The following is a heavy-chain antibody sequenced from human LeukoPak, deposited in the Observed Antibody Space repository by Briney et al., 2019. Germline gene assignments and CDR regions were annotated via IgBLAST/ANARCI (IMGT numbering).Heavy chain of an antibody. CDR2: IIPIFGTA. V-gene: IGHV1-69*05. CDR3: AREQKAKGYCSGGSCRRNYFDY. Sequence: GASVKVSCKASGGTFSSYAISWVRQAPGQGLEWMGGIIPIFGTANYAQKFQGRVTITTDESTSTAYMELSSLRSEDTAVYHCAREQKAKGYCSGGSCRRNYFDYWGQGTLVTVSS. CDR1: GGTFSSYA. J-gene: IGHJ4*02. D-gene: IGHD2-15*01.